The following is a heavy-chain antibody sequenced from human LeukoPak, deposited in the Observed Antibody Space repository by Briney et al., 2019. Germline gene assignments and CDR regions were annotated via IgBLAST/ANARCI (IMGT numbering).Heavy chain of an antibody. V-gene: IGHV4-59*01. Sequence: SETLSLTCTVSGGSISSYYWSWIRQPPGKGLEWIGYIYYSGSTNYNPSLKSRVTISVDTSKNQLSLKLSSVTAADTAVYYCARLPGFGDAFDIWGQGTMVTVSS. CDR1: GGSISSYY. CDR3: ARLPGFGDAFDI. J-gene: IGHJ3*02. CDR2: IYYSGST. D-gene: IGHD3-3*01.